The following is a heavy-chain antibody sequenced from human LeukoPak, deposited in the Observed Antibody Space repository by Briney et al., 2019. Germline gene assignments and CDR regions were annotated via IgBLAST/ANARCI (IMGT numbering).Heavy chain of an antibody. V-gene: IGHV4-39*07. D-gene: IGHD6-6*01. CDR1: GGSNSSSSYY. CDR2: IYYSGST. CDR3: ARDQGIAARRGAFDI. J-gene: IGHJ3*02. Sequence: SETLSLTCTVSGGSNSSSSYYWGWIRQPPGKGLEWIGSIYYSGSTYYNPSLKSRVTISVDTSKNQFSLKLSSVTAADTAVYYCARDQGIAARRGAFDIWGQGTMVTVSS.